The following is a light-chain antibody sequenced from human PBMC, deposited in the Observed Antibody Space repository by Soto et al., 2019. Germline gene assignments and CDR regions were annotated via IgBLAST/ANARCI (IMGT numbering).Light chain of an antibody. CDR3: CSYAVSHTHV. Sequence: QSALTQPRSVSGSPGQSVTISCTGTSSDVGGYNYVSWYQQHPGKAPKLMIYDVSKRPSGVPDRFSGSKSGNTASLTISGLQAEDEADYYCCSYAVSHTHVFGTGTKVTVL. J-gene: IGLJ1*01. CDR2: DVS. CDR1: SSDVGGYNY. V-gene: IGLV2-11*01.